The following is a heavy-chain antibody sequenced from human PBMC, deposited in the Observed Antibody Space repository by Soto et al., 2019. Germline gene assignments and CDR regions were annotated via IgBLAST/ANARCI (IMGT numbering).Heavy chain of an antibody. Sequence: EVQLLESGGGWAQPGGSLRLSCAASGFTFTRYSINWVRQAPGRGLEWVSGFSETGDTYYADSVRGRFTISRDISKSTVYLHMNSLRHEDTAVYYCAKKGQFGYPIDCWGQGAQVTGSP. J-gene: IGHJ4*02. V-gene: IGHV3-23*01. CDR3: AKKGQFGYPIDC. CDR1: GFTFTRYS. CDR2: FSETGDT. D-gene: IGHD5-18*01.